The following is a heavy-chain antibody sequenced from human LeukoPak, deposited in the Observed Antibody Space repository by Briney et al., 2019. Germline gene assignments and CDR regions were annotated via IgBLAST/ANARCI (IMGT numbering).Heavy chain of an antibody. Sequence: SETLSLTCAVYGGSFSGYYWSWIRQPPGKGLEWIGEINHSGSTNYNPSLKSRVTISVDTSKNQFSLKLSSVTAADTAVYYCAREQHGRDALSWGQGTLVTVSS. CDR2: INHSGST. J-gene: IGHJ4*02. D-gene: IGHD1/OR15-1a*01. V-gene: IGHV4-34*01. CDR3: AREQHGRDALS. CDR1: GGSFSGYY.